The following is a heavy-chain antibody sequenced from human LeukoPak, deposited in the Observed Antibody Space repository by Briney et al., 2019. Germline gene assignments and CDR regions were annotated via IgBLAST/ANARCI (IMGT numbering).Heavy chain of an antibody. D-gene: IGHD2-15*01. V-gene: IGHV3-21*04. CDR2: ISSSSSYI. CDR3: AKSGLNRFDY. Sequence: GGSLRISCAASGSTVTTKYMTWVRQAPGKGLEWVSSISSSSSYIYYADSVKGRFTISRDTSKNTLYLQSNSLRAEDTAVYYCAKSGLNRFDYWGQGTLVTVSS. J-gene: IGHJ4*02. CDR1: GSTVTTKY.